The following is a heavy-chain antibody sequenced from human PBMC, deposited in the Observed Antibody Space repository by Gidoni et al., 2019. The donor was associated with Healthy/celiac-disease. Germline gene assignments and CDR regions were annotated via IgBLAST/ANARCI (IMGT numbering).Heavy chain of an antibody. CDR3: ARGSVDTAMGVFDY. V-gene: IGHV3-13*04. CDR1: AFTFSSYE. Sequence: EVQLVESGGGLVHPGGSLRLSCAASAFTFSSYEMHWVRQATGKGREWVSAIGTAGDTYYPGSVKGRFTSSRENAKNSLYLQMNSLRAGDTAVYYCARGSVDTAMGVFDYWGQGTLVTVSS. J-gene: IGHJ4*02. CDR2: IGTAGDT. D-gene: IGHD5-18*01.